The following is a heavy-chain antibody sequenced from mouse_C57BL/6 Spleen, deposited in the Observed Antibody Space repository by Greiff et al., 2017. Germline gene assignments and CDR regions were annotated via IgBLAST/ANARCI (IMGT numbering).Heavy chain of an antibody. D-gene: IGHD1-1*01. J-gene: IGHJ3*01. CDR2: IKNKANGYTT. V-gene: IGHV7-3*01. Sequence: EVKLMESGGGLVQPGGSLSLSCAASGFTFTDYYMSWVRQPPGKALEWFGFIKNKANGYTTKYSVSVKGRFTISRDDSQTILYRQMNALRAEDSATYYCARADYYGSEDWFAYWGQGTLVTVSA. CDR3: ARADYYGSEDWFAY. CDR1: GFTFTDYY.